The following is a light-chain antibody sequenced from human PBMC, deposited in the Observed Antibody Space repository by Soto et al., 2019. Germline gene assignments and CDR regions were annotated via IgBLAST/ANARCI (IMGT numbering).Light chain of an antibody. CDR1: QSVSSSY. CDR2: GAS. Sequence: EIVLTQSPGTLSLSPGERATLSCRASQSVSSSYLAWYQQKPGQAPRLLIYGASKRATGFPARFSGSGSGTDFTLTISSLQSEDFAVYYCQQYNNWPWTFGQGTKVE. J-gene: IGKJ1*01. V-gene: IGKV3-15*01. CDR3: QQYNNWPWT.